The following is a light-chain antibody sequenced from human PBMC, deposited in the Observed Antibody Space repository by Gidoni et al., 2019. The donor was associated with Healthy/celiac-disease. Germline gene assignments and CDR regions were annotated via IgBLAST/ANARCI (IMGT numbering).Light chain of an antibody. J-gene: IGKJ4*01. CDR2: DAS. V-gene: IGKV3-11*01. CDR3: RQRSNWPPLT. CDR1: QSVSSY. Sequence: EIVLTQSPATLSLAPGERATLYCRASQSVSSYLAWYQQKPGQAPRLLIFDASNRATGIPARCSGSGSGADFTLTISSLEPDDFAVYYCRQRSNWPPLTFXGXTKVEIK.